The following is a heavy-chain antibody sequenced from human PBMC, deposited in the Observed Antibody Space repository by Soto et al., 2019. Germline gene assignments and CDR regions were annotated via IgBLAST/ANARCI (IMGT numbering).Heavy chain of an antibody. V-gene: IGHV3-30-3*01. CDR1: GFIFSSYA. CDR2: ISYDGSNK. CDR3: ARVMQQLVLDGVGFDY. Sequence: GGSLRLSCAASGFIFSSYAMHWVRQAPGKGLEWVAVISYDGSNKYYADSVKGRFTISRDNSKNTLYLQMNSLRAEDTAVYYCARVMQQLVLDGVGFDYWGQGTLVTVSS. J-gene: IGHJ4*02. D-gene: IGHD6-13*01.